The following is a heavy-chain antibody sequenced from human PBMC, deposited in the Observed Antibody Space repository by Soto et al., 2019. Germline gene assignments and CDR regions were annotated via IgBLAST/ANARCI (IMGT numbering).Heavy chain of an antibody. Sequence: ASVKVSCKASGYTFTGHYIHWVRQAPEQGPEWMGEIGPETGATGYAQKFQGRVTMTRDMSITTVYMELNNLRSDDTAVYYCAREFTAVAGLVRDYWGQGTLVTVSS. V-gene: IGHV1-2*02. CDR3: AREFTAVAGLVRDY. J-gene: IGHJ4*02. D-gene: IGHD6-19*01. CDR1: GYTFTGHY. CDR2: IGPETGAT.